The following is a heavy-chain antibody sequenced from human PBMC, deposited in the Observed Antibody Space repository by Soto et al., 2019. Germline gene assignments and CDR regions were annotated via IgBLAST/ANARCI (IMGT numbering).Heavy chain of an antibody. CDR2: IDSSGDSS. D-gene: IGHD1-1*01. V-gene: IGHV3-23*05. CDR1: GFTFSDYA. CDR3: AKSLSTAVNYGLDV. J-gene: IGHJ6*02. Sequence: GGSLTLSCAVSGFTFSDYALRWVRQAPGKGPQWVSAIDSSGDSSYYTDSVKGRFTISRDNSKNTLSLHMHSLRAADTAVYFCAKSLSTAVNYGLDVWGQGTTVTVSS.